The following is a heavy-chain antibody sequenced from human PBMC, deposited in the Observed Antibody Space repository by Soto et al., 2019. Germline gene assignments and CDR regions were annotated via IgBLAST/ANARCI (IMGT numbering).Heavy chain of an antibody. Sequence: ASVKVSCKVSGYTLTDLSMHWVRQAPGKGLEWMGGFDPEDGETIYAQKFQGRVTMTEDTSTDTAYMELSSLRSEDTAVYYCAILDTAMVNNWFDPWGQGTLVTVSS. D-gene: IGHD5-18*01. CDR1: GYTLTDLS. CDR2: FDPEDGET. J-gene: IGHJ5*02. CDR3: AILDTAMVNNWFDP. V-gene: IGHV1-24*01.